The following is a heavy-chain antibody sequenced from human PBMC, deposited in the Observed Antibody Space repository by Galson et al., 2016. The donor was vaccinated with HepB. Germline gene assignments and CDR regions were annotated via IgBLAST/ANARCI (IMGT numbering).Heavy chain of an antibody. CDR3: ARRGPGYIFDS. D-gene: IGHD5-24*01. CDR1: GGSISIYDRS. V-gene: IGHV4-39*01. J-gene: IGHJ5*01. Sequence: SETLSLTCTVSGGSISIYDRSWTWIRQPPGAGLEWIGSIHYDGATYYKSFLKSRITISVDTSKNQFSLRLSSVTAADTAVYYCARRGPGYIFDSWGQGSLVTVSS. CDR2: IHYDGAT.